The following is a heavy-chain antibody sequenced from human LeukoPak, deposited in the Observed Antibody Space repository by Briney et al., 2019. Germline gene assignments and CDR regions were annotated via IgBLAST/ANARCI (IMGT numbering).Heavy chain of an antibody. Sequence: SETLSLTCTVSGGSITSSSYYWGWIRQPPGKGLEWIGNIYYSGSTYYNPSLKSRVTISVDMSKNQFSLKLSSVTAADTAVYYCARRVVVTAIQGFDYWGQGTLVTVSS. J-gene: IGHJ4*02. CDR1: GGSITSSSYY. D-gene: IGHD2-21*02. V-gene: IGHV4-39*01. CDR2: IYYSGST. CDR3: ARRVVVTAIQGFDY.